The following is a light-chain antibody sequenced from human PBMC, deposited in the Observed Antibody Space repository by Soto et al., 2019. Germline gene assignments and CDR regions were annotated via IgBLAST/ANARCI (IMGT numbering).Light chain of an antibody. CDR2: DAS. J-gene: IGKJ1*01. V-gene: IGKV1-5*01. CDR3: QQNHTYRT. CDR1: QSISHW. Sequence: DIQMTQAPSTLSASIGDRVIITCRASQSISHWLAWYQQKPGKAPKLLISDASILESGVPSSFSGSTSGTEFTLTISSLQPDDFATYYCQQNHTYRTFGQGTKVEIK.